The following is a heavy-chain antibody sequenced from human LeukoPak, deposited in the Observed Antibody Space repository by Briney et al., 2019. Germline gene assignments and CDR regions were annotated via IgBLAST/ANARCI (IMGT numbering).Heavy chain of an antibody. D-gene: IGHD6-6*01. CDR1: GYTFTSYG. CDR2: ISAYNGNT. V-gene: IGHV1-18*01. CDR3: ARDGSGLYSSSFVHRDYFDY. Sequence: GASVKVSCKTSGYTFTSYGISWVRQAPGQGLEWMGWISAYNGNTNYAQKLQGRVTMTTDTSTSTAYMELRSLRSDDTAVYYCARDGSGLYSSSFVHRDYFDYWGQGTLVTVSS. J-gene: IGHJ4*02.